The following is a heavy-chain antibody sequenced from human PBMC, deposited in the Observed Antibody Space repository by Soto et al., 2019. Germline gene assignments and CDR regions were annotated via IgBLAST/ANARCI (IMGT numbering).Heavy chain of an antibody. D-gene: IGHD1-7*01. CDR1: GGSVSSGSYY. CDR2: IYYSGST. J-gene: IGHJ4*02. Sequence: QVQLQESGPGLVKPSETLSLTCTVSGGSVSSGSYYWSWIRQPPGKGLEWIGYIYYSGSTNYNPSLKSRVTISEDTSKNQFSLKLSSVTAADTAVYYCARDDGTYPFDHWGQGTLVTVSS. CDR3: ARDDGTYPFDH. V-gene: IGHV4-61*01.